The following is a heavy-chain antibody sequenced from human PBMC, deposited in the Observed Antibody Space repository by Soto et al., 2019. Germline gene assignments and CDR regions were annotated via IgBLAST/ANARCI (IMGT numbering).Heavy chain of an antibody. CDR2: ISPFNGHT. CDR3: ARDAGSESYLAY. V-gene: IGHV1-18*01. CDR1: GYTCTNYV. J-gene: IGHJ4*02. Sequence: HVQLVQSGGEVKKPGASVKVSCKPSGYTCTNYVISWVRQAPGQGLEYMGWISPFNGHTKYAQKFQGRVTLTTETSTSTAYMALRSLINDDTAVYYCARDAGSESYLAYWGQGTLVSVSS. D-gene: IGHD1-26*01.